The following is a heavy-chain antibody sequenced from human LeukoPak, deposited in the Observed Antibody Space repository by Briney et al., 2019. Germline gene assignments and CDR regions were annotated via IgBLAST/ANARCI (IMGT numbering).Heavy chain of an antibody. D-gene: IGHD6-13*01. CDR1: GYTFTGYY. J-gene: IGHJ6*02. CDR3: ARDRRDSRYGMDV. CDR2: IDPNSGGT. V-gene: IGHV1-2*02. Sequence: ASVKVSCKASGYTFTGYYMHWVRQAPRQGLEWMGWIDPNSGGTNYAQKFQGRVTMTRDTSISTAYMELSRLRSDDTAVYYCARDRRDSRYGMDVWGQGTTVTVSS.